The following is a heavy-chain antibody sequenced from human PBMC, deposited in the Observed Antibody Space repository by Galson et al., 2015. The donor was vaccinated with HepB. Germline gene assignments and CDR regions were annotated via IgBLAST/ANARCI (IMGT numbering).Heavy chain of an antibody. CDR1: GFSFDTYA. CDR3: AKDRRSYSKVPDY. V-gene: IGHV3-23*01. J-gene: IGHJ4*02. CDR2: ISGAGHNT. Sequence: SLRLSCAASGFSFDTYAMSWVRQAPGKGLEWVSSISGAGHNTYYADAVRGRFTISRDNSKNTLYLQMNSLRAEDTAVYYCAKDRRSYSKVPDYWGQGTLVTVSS. D-gene: IGHD3-10*01.